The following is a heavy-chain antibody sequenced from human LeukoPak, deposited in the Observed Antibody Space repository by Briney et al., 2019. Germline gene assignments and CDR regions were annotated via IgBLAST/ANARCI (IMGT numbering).Heavy chain of an antibody. CDR2: ISWNSGSI. Sequence: GRSLRLSCAASGFTFDDYAMHWVRQAPGKGLEWVSGISWNSGSIGYADSVKGRFTISRDNAKNSLYLQMNSLRAEDTALYYCAKDVSGWYALDYWGQGTLVTVSS. J-gene: IGHJ4*02. V-gene: IGHV3-9*01. CDR3: AKDVSGWYALDY. CDR1: GFTFDDYA. D-gene: IGHD6-19*01.